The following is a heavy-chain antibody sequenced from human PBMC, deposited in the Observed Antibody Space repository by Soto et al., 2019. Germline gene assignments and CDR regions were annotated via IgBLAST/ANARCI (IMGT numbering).Heavy chain of an antibody. CDR1: GYRSRRYA. CDR3: ISNYRLDY. CDR2: ISGSGGST. V-gene: IGHV3-23*01. J-gene: IGHJ4*01. Sequence: AGGPRRLSCPASGYRSRRYAMSCVGQDQGKGLKWVSAISGSGGSTYYADSVKGRFTITGANSKNTLYLQMNSLRAEDTAVYYCISNYRLDYWGQGTLVTVSS. D-gene: IGHD4-4*01.